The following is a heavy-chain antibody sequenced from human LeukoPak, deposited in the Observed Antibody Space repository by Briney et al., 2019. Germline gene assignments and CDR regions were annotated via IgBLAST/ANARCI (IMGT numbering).Heavy chain of an antibody. CDR3: AKGGGIID. CDR1: GFXFSSYA. CDR2: ISGSGGST. J-gene: IGHJ4*02. V-gene: IGHV3-23*01. D-gene: IGHD3-10*01. Sequence: GGSLRLSCAASGFXFSSYAISWVRQGPGKGLEWVSVISGSGGSTYYADSVKGRFTISRDNSKSTLYLQMNSLRAEDTAVYYCAKGGGIIDWGQGTLVTVSS.